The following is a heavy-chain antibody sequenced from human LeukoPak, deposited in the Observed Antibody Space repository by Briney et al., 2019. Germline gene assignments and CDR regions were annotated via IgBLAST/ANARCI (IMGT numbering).Heavy chain of an antibody. CDR1: GFTFSSYA. V-gene: IGHV3-23*01. CDR3: AKDLGGDGSFDY. Sequence: QAGGSLRLSCAASGFTFSSYAMSWVRQAPGKGLEWVSAISGSGGSPYYADSVKGRFTISRDNSKNTLYLQMNSLRAEDTAVYYCAKDLGGDGSFDYWGQGTLVTVSS. J-gene: IGHJ4*02. D-gene: IGHD4-17*01. CDR2: ISGSGGSP.